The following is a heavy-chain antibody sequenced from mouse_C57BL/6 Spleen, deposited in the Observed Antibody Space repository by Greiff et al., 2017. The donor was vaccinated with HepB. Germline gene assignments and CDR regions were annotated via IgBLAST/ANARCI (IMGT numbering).Heavy chain of an antibody. D-gene: IGHD2-4*01. V-gene: IGHV5-6*01. CDR1: GFTFSSYG. Sequence: EVQLQESGGDLVKPGGSLKLSCAASGFTFSSYGMSWVRQTPDKRLEWVATISSGGSYTYYPDSVKGRFTISRDNAKNTLYLQMSSLKSEDTAMYYCARQYYDYDGAMDYWGQGTSVTVSS. CDR2: ISSGGSYT. CDR3: ARQYYDYDGAMDY. J-gene: IGHJ4*01.